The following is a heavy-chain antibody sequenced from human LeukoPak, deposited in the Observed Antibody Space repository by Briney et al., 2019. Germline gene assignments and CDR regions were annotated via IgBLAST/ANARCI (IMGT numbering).Heavy chain of an antibody. J-gene: IGHJ4*02. Sequence: GGSLRLSCAASGFTFSSYAMHRVRQAPGKGLEWVAVISYDGSNKYYADSVKGRFTISRDNSKNTLYLQMNSLRAEDTAVYYCARSRPAIAATEPPLDYWGQGTLVTVSS. CDR3: ARSRPAIAATEPPLDY. CDR1: GFTFSSYA. V-gene: IGHV3-30-3*01. D-gene: IGHD6-13*01. CDR2: ISYDGSNK.